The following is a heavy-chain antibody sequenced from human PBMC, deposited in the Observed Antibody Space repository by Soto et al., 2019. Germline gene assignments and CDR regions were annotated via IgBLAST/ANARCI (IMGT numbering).Heavy chain of an antibody. CDR1: GYTFTGYY. V-gene: IGHV1-2*04. D-gene: IGHD3-9*01. Sequence: ASVKVSCKASGYTFTGYYMHWVRQAPGQGLEWMGWINPNSGGTNYAQKFQGWVTMTRDTSISTAYMELSRLRSDDTAVYYCARDKDDILTGYGYWGQGTLVTVPQ. J-gene: IGHJ4*02. CDR2: INPNSGGT. CDR3: ARDKDDILTGYGY.